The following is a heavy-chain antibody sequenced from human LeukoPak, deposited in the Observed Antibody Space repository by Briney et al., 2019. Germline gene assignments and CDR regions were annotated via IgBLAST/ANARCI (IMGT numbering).Heavy chain of an antibody. J-gene: IGHJ5*02. Sequence: GASVKVSCKASGYTFTSYDINWVRQATGQGLGWMGWMNPNSGHTGFAQKFQGRITMTRNTSISTAYMELSRLRSDDTAVYYCARLGENGLLTGYFYPWGQGTLVTVSS. D-gene: IGHD3-9*01. CDR2: MNPNSGHT. V-gene: IGHV1-8*01. CDR3: ARLGENGLLTGYFYP. CDR1: GYTFTSYD.